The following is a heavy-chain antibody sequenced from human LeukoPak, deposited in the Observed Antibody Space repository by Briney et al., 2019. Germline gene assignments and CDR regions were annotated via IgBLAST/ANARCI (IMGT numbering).Heavy chain of an antibody. V-gene: IGHV1-69*06. CDR2: IIPIFGTA. CDR1: GGTFSSYA. CDR3: ATIPSGGWPEDY. J-gene: IGHJ4*02. Sequence: SVKVSCKASGGTFSSYAISWVRQAPGQGLEWMGGIIPIFGTANYAQKFQGRVTMTEDTSTDAAYMELSSLRSEDTAVYYCATIPSGGWPEDYWGQGTLVTVSS. D-gene: IGHD6-19*01.